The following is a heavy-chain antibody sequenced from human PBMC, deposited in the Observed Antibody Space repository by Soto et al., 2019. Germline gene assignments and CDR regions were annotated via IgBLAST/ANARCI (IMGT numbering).Heavy chain of an antibody. D-gene: IGHD3-3*01. CDR2: IYYSGST. V-gene: IGHV4-31*03. Sequence: QVQLQESGPGLVKPSQTLSLTCTVSGGSISSGGYYWSWIRQHPGKGLEWSEYIYYSGSTYYNPSLKSRVNISVDTSKNQCSLKLSSVTAADTAVYYCWISALEAKNAFDIWGQGTMVTVSS. CDR1: GGSISSGGYY. CDR3: WISALEAKNAFDI. J-gene: IGHJ3*02.